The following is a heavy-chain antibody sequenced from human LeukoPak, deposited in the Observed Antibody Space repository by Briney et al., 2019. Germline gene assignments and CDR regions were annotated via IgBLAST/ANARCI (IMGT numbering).Heavy chain of an antibody. Sequence: GGSLRLSCAASGFTFSNTWMSWVRQAPGKGLEWVGRIISKTDGGTTDYAAPVKGRFTISRDDSKNTLYLQMNSLKTEDTAVYYCTTFIAAAGTDGVHYWGQGTLVTVSS. J-gene: IGHJ4*02. CDR2: IISKTDGGTT. D-gene: IGHD6-13*01. CDR1: GFTFSNTW. CDR3: TTFIAAAGTDGVHY. V-gene: IGHV3-15*01.